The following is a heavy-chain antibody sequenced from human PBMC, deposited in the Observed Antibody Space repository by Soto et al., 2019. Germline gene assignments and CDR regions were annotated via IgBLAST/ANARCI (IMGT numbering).Heavy chain of an antibody. CDR3: AREGGIGRSGAFDI. V-gene: IGHV1-3*01. CDR1: GYTFTKSA. Sequence: ASVKVSCKASGYTFTKSAVHWVRQAPGQNLEWMGWIDPGNGYTKYSQKFQGRVAIIRDTSASTAYMELSSVISEDTAVYYCAREGGIGRSGAFDIWGQGTMVTVSS. J-gene: IGHJ3*02. CDR2: IDPGNGYT. D-gene: IGHD1-26*01.